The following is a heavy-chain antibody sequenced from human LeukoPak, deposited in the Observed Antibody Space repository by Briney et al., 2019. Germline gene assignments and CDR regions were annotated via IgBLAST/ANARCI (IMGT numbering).Heavy chain of an antibody. CDR1: GYTFTSYG. V-gene: IGHV1-18*01. CDR2: ISAYNGNT. D-gene: IGHD6-19*01. CDR3: ARPPVYSSGWDPFDY. Sequence: ASVKVSCKASGYTFTSYGISRVRQAPGQGLEWMGWISAYNGNTNYAQKLQGRVTMTTDTSTSTAYMELRSLRSDDTAVYYCARPPVYSSGWDPFDYWGQGTLVTVSS. J-gene: IGHJ4*02.